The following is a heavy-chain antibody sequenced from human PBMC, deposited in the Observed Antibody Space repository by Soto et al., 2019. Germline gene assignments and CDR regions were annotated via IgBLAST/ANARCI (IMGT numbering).Heavy chain of an antibody. CDR3: ARSDEQSGYDLYHLFDY. J-gene: IGHJ4*01. Sequence: SVKVSCKASRGTFSSYAISWVGQAPGQGLEWMGGIIPIFGTANYAQKFQGRVTITADQSTSTDYMELSSLRSEDTAVYYCARSDEQSGYDLYHLFDYWGQ. CDR1: RGTFSSYA. V-gene: IGHV1-69*13. CDR2: IIPIFGTA. D-gene: IGHD5-12*01.